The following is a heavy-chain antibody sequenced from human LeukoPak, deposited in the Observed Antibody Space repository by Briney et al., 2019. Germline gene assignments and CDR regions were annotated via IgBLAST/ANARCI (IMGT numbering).Heavy chain of an antibody. D-gene: IGHD2-2*02. Sequence: GGSLRLSCAASGFTFSSYGMHWVRQAPGKGLEWVAFIRYDGSNKYYADSVKGRFTISRDNSKNTLYLQMNSLRAEDTAVYYCAKDIRDIVVVPAAIGLDYWGRGTLVTVSS. CDR3: AKDIRDIVVVPAAIGLDY. J-gene: IGHJ4*02. V-gene: IGHV3-30*02. CDR2: IRYDGSNK. CDR1: GFTFSSYG.